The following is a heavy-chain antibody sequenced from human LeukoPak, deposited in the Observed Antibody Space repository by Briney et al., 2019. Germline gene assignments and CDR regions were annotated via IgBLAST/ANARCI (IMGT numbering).Heavy chain of an antibody. CDR1: GGTFSSYA. J-gene: IGHJ4*02. CDR3: ARWRGSTTGTERFGY. CDR2: IIPIFGTA. Sequence: SVKVSCKASGGTFSSYAISWVRQAPGQGLEWMGGIIPIFGTANYAQKFQGRVTITADESTSTAYMELSSLRSEDTAVYYCARWRGSTTGTERFGYWGQGTLVTVSS. D-gene: IGHD1-1*01. V-gene: IGHV1-69*13.